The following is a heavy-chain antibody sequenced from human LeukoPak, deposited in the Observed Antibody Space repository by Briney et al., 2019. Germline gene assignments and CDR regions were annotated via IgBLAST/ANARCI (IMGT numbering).Heavy chain of an antibody. CDR3: AKVFSFSTYYYDSSGYYPDAFDI. CDR1: GFTFSSYA. J-gene: IGHJ3*02. Sequence: GGSLRLSCAASGFTFSSYAMSWVRQAPGKGLEWVSAISGSGGSTYYADSVKGRFTISRDNSKNTLYLQMNGLRAEDTAVYYCAKVFSFSTYYYDSSGYYPDAFDIWGQGTMVTVSS. D-gene: IGHD3-22*01. V-gene: IGHV3-23*01. CDR2: ISGSGGST.